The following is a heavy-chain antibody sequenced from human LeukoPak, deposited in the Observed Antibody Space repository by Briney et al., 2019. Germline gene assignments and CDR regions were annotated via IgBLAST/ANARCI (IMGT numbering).Heavy chain of an antibody. CDR3: AGLSRMMTTVTTQNPDDAFDI. V-gene: IGHV4-59*01. CDR2: NYYSGST. D-gene: IGHD4-11*01. Sequence: PSETLSLTCTVSGGSISSYYWSWIRQPPGKGLEWIGYNYYSGSTNYNPSLKSRVTISVDTSKNQFSLKLSSVTAADTAVFYCAGLSRMMTTVTTQNPDDAFDIWGQGTMVTFSS. J-gene: IGHJ3*02. CDR1: GGSISSYY.